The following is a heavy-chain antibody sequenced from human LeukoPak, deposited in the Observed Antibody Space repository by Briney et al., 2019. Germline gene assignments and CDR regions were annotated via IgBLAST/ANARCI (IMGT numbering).Heavy chain of an antibody. CDR1: GDSISSYY. CDR2: INTGGST. J-gene: IGHJ4*02. D-gene: IGHD2-15*01. V-gene: IGHV4-4*07. CDR3: ARDCSGGICHSVPSYYFDY. Sequence: SETLSLTCIVSGDSISSYYWTWIRQPAGKGLEWIGRINTGGSTNYNPSLRSRVTISLDKSKNQFSLKLSSVTAADTAVYYCARDCSGGICHSVPSYYFDYWGQGTLVTVSS.